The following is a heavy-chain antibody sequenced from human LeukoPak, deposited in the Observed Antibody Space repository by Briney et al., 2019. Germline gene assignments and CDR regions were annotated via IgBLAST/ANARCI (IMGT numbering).Heavy chain of an antibody. J-gene: IGHJ4*02. Sequence: GASVKVSCKASGYTFTSYDINWVRQATGQGLEWMGWMNPNSGNTGYAQKSQGRVTMTRNTSISTAYMELSSLRCEDTAVYCCARSHPLRYEVTTWGLIDYWGQGTLVTVSS. V-gene: IGHV1-8*01. CDR3: ARSHPLRYEVTTWGLIDY. CDR1: GYTFTSYD. CDR2: MNPNSGNT. D-gene: IGHD4-17*01.